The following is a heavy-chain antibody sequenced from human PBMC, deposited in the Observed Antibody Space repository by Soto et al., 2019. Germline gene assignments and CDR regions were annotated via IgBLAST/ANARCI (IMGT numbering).Heavy chain of an antibody. CDR1: DESVTSPGNY. Sequence: LSLTCDVSDESVTSPGNYWNWIRQRPDTGLEWIGYISSGGSPFYNPSLKSRVSISLDTSKNVISLTLRSVTAADTAVYYCTLNHCAGGGCYDRDYWGRGTRVTVSS. V-gene: IGHV4-31*11. CDR3: TLNHCAGGGCYDRDY. CDR2: ISSGGSP. J-gene: IGHJ1*01. D-gene: IGHD2-15*01.